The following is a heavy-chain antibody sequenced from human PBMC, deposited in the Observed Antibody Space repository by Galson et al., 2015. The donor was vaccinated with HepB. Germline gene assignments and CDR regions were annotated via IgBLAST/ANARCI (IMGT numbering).Heavy chain of an antibody. V-gene: IGHV3-7*05. CDR3: ARDETTVVTGFDY. J-gene: IGHJ4*02. Sequence: SLRLSCAASGFTFSTYWMSWVRQAPGKGLEWVANIKQDGGEKYYVDSVKGRFTISRDNAKNSLYLQMNSLRAEDTAVYYCARDETTVVTGFDYWGQGTLVTVSS. CDR1: GFTFSTYW. CDR2: IKQDGGEK. D-gene: IGHD4-23*01.